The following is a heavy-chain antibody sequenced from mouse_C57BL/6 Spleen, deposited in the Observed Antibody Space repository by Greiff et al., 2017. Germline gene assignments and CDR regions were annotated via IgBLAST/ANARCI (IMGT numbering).Heavy chain of an antibody. D-gene: IGHD4-1*01. V-gene: IGHV1-64*01. Sequence: VQLQQPGAELVKPGASVKLSCKASGYTFTSYWMHWVKQRPGQGLEWIGMLHPNGGSTNYNEKFKSKATLTVDKSSSTAYMQLSSLTSEDSAVYYCARVGPGGFDYWGQGTTLTVSS. J-gene: IGHJ2*01. CDR2: LHPNGGST. CDR3: ARVGPGGFDY. CDR1: GYTFTSYW.